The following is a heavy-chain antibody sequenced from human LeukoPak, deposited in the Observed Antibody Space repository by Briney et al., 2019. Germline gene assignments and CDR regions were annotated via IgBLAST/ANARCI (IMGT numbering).Heavy chain of an antibody. D-gene: IGHD3-16*01. J-gene: IGHJ3*02. Sequence: GGSLRLSCAASGFTFTTYYMSWVRQAPGKGLEWVASIKQDGSEKYYVASMKGRFTVSRDNAKNSLYLQMSSLRAEDTAVYYCARRAYGAFGIWGQGTMVTVSS. CDR1: GFTFTTYY. CDR2: IKQDGSEK. CDR3: ARRAYGAFGI. V-gene: IGHV3-7*01.